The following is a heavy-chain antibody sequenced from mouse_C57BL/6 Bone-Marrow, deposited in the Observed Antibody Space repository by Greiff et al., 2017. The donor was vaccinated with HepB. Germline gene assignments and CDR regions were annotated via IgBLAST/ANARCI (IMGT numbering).Heavy chain of an antibody. V-gene: IGHV5-17*01. CDR3: ARRGIYYDYPYWYFDV. J-gene: IGHJ1*03. D-gene: IGHD2-4*01. Sequence: EVQVVESGGGLVKPGGSLKLSCAASGFTFSDYGMHWVRQAPEKGLEWVAYISSGSSTIYYADTVKGRFTISRDNAKNTLFLQMTSLRSEDTAMYYFARRGIYYDYPYWYFDVWGTGTTVTVSS. CDR1: GFTFSDYG. CDR2: ISSGSSTI.